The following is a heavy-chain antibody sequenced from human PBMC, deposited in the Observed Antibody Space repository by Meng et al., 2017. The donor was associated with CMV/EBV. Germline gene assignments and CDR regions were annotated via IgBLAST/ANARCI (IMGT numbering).Heavy chain of an antibody. D-gene: IGHD5-18*01. CDR1: GFSLRNSGVG. J-gene: IGHJ4*02. Sequence: QHTLQASSPPLVNPTHPPLLTCIFSGFSLRNSGVGVGWLRQPPGKVLEWLALIYWDDDKRCSPSLKSRLTITKDTSKNQVVLTMTNMDPVDTATYYCAHRGSYGYHGYWGQGTLVTVSS. CDR2: IYWDDDK. V-gene: IGHV2-5*02. CDR3: AHRGSYGYHGY.